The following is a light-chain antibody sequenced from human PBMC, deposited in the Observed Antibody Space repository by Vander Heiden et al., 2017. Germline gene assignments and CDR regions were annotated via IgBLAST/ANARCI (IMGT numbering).Light chain of an antibody. CDR3: MQGTHWPLT. V-gene: IGKV2D-30*01. CDR2: KVS. Sequence: DVLMTHSPLSLPVTLGQPSSLSCRSSQRLGYSDRNTYWNGLQQRPGQSPRRLIYKVSNWDSGVPERFSGSGSGTDFTLKISRVEAEDVGVYYCMQGTHWPLTFGGGTKVEIK. CDR1: QRLGYSDRNTY. J-gene: IGKJ4*01.